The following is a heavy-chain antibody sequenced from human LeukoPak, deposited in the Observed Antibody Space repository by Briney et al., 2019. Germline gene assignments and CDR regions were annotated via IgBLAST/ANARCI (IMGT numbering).Heavy chain of an antibody. Sequence: GESLKISCKGSGYSFTSYWIGWVRQMPGKGLEWMGIIYPGDSDTRYSPSFQGQVTISADKSISTAYLQWSSLKASDTAMYYCARSLGYCSGGRCYYSWFDPWGQGTLVTVSS. CDR1: GYSFTSYW. CDR3: ARSLGYCSGGRCYYSWFDP. V-gene: IGHV5-51*01. D-gene: IGHD2-15*01. CDR2: IYPGDSDT. J-gene: IGHJ5*02.